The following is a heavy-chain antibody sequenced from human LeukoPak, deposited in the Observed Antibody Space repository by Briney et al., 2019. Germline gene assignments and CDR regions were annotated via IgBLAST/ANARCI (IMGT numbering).Heavy chain of an antibody. V-gene: IGHV3-7*01. J-gene: IGHJ3*02. CDR3: ARDTFFGSSGYSAFDI. CDR2: IKQDGSEK. Sequence: GGSLRLSCAASGFTFSSYGMHWVRQAPGKGLEWVANIKQDGSEKYYVDSVKGRFTISRDNAKNSLYLQMNSLRAEDTAVYYCARDTFFGSSGYSAFDIWGQGTMVTVSS. D-gene: IGHD3-22*01. CDR1: GFTFSSYG.